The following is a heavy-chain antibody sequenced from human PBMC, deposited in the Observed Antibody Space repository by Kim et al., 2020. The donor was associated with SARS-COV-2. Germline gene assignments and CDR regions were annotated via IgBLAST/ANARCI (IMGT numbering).Heavy chain of an antibody. D-gene: IGHD1-1*01. J-gene: IGHJ4*02. V-gene: IGHV3-53*01. CDR2: IFSGDYT. CDR1: GFTVSSNY. Sequence: GGSLRLSCEASGFTVSSNYMSWVRQASGKGLEWVSVIFSGDYTNYADSVKGRSIISRDNSKNTLYLLLNSLRAEDTAVYYCARLPGNNYFDYWGQGTLVT. CDR3: ARLPGNNYFDY.